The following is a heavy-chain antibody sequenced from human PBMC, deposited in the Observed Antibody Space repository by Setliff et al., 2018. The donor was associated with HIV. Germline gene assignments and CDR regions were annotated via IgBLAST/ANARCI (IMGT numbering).Heavy chain of an antibody. Sequence: SGGSLRLSCTASGFPFDKAWMSWVRQGQEKGLEWVSGINWNGGSTDYSDSVKGRFIISRDIAKNTLYLQMNSLRGEDTALYYCARVMFRGVEYYVDVWGKGSTVTVAS. CDR2: INWNGGST. V-gene: IGHV3-20*04. D-gene: IGHD3-10*01. CDR3: ARVMFRGVEYYVDV. J-gene: IGHJ6*04. CDR1: GFPFDKAW.